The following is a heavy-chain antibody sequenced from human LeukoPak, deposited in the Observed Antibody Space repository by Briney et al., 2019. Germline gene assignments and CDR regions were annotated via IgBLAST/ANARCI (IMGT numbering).Heavy chain of an antibody. J-gene: IGHJ4*02. D-gene: IGHD2-21*02. CDR3: ARYCGGDCYSTGIDY. V-gene: IGHV4-34*01. CDR2: INHSGST. CDR1: GGSFSGYY. Sequence: SETLSLTCAVYGGSFSGYYWSWIRQPPGKGLEWIGEINHSGSTNYNPSLTSRVTISVDTSKNQFSLKLSSVTAADTAVYYCARYCGGDCYSTGIDYWGQGTLVTVSS.